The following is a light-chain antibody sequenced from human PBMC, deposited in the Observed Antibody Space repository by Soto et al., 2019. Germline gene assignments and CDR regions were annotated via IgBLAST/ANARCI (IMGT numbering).Light chain of an antibody. CDR3: AAWDDSLNGYV. Sequence: QSVLTQPPPASGTPGQRVTISCSGSSSNIGSNTVNWYQQLPGTAPKLLMYGNDQRPSGVPDRFSGSKSGTSASLAISGLQSEDESDYYCAAWDDSLNGYVFGPGTKLTVL. V-gene: IGLV1-44*01. J-gene: IGLJ1*01. CDR1: SSNIGSNT. CDR2: GND.